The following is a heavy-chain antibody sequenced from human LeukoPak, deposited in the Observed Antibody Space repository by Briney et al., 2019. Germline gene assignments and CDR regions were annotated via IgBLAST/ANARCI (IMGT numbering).Heavy chain of an antibody. V-gene: IGHV3-30*18. Sequence: GSLRLSCAASGFTFSSYAMSWVRQAPGKGLEWVAVISYDGSNKYYADSVKGRFTISRDNSKNTLYLQMNSLRAEDTALYYCAKAAIARDADGNFDYWGQGTLVTVSS. D-gene: IGHD2-2*01. CDR2: ISYDGSNK. CDR3: AKAAIARDADGNFDY. CDR1: GFTFSSYA. J-gene: IGHJ4*02.